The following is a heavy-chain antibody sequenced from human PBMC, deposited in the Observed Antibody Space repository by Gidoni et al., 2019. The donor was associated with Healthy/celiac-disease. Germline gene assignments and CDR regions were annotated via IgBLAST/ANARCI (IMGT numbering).Heavy chain of an antibody. J-gene: IGHJ6*02. Sequence: QVQLVQSGAEVKKPGASVKVSCKASGSTFTGYYLPWVRQAPGQGLEWMGWINPNSGGTNYAQKFQGRVTMTRDTSISTAYMELSRLRSDDTAVYYCARVAPSLWFGDLGDYYGMDVWGQGTTVTVSS. D-gene: IGHD3-10*01. CDR1: GSTFTGYY. CDR2: INPNSGGT. V-gene: IGHV1-2*02. CDR3: ARVAPSLWFGDLGDYYGMDV.